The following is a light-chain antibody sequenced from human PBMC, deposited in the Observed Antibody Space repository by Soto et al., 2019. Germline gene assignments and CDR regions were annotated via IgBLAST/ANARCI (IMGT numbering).Light chain of an antibody. CDR1: QCIRXE. V-gene: IGKV1-6*01. CDR3: LQDYNYPLT. Sequence: AIQMTQSASSLSASVGDRVTISFRASQCIRXELCFYXXXXGXCPXLXIYGAXXLQXWVPSRFSGSGSGTDFTLTISSLQPEDFATYYCLQDYNYPLTFGQGTKVDIK. CDR2: GAX. J-gene: IGKJ1*01.